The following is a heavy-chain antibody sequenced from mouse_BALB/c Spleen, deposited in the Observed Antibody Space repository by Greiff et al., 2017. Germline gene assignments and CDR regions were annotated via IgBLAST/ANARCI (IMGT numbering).Heavy chain of an antibody. CDR3: ARKEGIYYDYDGYAMDY. D-gene: IGHD2-4*01. CDR2: ISSGGST. V-gene: IGHV5-6-5*01. CDR1: GFTFSSYA. Sequence: EVHLVESGGGLVKPGGSLKLSCAASGFTFSSYAMSWVRQTPEKRLEWVASISSGGSTYYPDSVKGRFTISRDNARNILYLQMSSLRSEDTAMYYCARKEGIYYDYDGYAMDYWGQGTSVTVSS. J-gene: IGHJ4*01.